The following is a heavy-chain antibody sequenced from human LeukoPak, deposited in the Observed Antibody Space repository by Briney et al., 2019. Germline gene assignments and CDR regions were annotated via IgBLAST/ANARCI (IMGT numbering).Heavy chain of an antibody. Sequence: SSETLSLTCTVSGGSISSYYWSWIRQPPGKGLEWIGYIYYSGTTNYNPSLKSRVTISQDTSNNQVSLKLTSVTAADKAVYYCARLETECSSGSCYFRFDLWGQGTLVTVSS. V-gene: IGHV4-59*01. D-gene: IGHD2-15*01. J-gene: IGHJ5*02. CDR1: GGSISSYY. CDR3: ARLETECSSGSCYFRFDL. CDR2: IYYSGTT.